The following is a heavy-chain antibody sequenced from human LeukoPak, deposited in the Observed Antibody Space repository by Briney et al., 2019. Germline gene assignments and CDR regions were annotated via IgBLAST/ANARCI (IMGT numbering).Heavy chain of an antibody. CDR2: IIPIFGTA. CDR1: GGTFSSYA. J-gene: IGHJ5*02. CDR3: AREDYYDSGSFDP. Sequence: SVKVSCKASGGTFSSYAISWVRQAPGQGLEWMGGIIPIFGTANYAQKFQGRVTITADKSTSTAYMELSSLRSEDTAVYYCAREDYYDSGSFDPWGQGTLVTVSS. D-gene: IGHD3-22*01. V-gene: IGHV1-69*06.